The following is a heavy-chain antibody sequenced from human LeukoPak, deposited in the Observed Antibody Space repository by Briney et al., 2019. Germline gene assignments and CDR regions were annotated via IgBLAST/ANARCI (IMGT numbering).Heavy chain of an antibody. Sequence: GGSLRLSCAASGLTFSDEYMSWIRQAPGKGLEWVSYISNTGDFIAYADSVRGRFTMSRDNAKNSLYLQMNSLRAEDAAAYNCVRGQGAGPGAHFDYWGQGTLVTVSP. D-gene: IGHD1-26*01. V-gene: IGHV3-11*01. J-gene: IGHJ4*02. CDR3: VRGQGAGPGAHFDY. CDR1: GLTFSDEY. CDR2: ISNTGDFI.